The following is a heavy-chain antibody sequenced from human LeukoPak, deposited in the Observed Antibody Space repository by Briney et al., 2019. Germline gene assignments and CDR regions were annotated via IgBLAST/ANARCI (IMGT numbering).Heavy chain of an antibody. Sequence: PSQTLSLTCTVSGGSISSGDYYWSWIRQPPGKGLEWIGYIYYSGSTYYNPSLKSRVTISVDTSKNQFSLKLSSVTAADTAVYYCARATSGSYPPDAFDIWGQGTMVTVSS. CDR2: IYYSGST. V-gene: IGHV4-30-4*08. CDR3: ARATSGSYPPDAFDI. J-gene: IGHJ3*02. D-gene: IGHD1-26*01. CDR1: GGSISSGDYY.